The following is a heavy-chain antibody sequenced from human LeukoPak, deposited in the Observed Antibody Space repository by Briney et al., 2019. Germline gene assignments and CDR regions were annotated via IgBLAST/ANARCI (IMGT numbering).Heavy chain of an antibody. CDR1: GGSISSGSYY. D-gene: IGHD6-13*01. J-gene: IGHJ3*02. Sequence: PSETLSLTCTVSGGSISSGSYYWSWIRQPAGKGLEWIGRIYTSGSTNYNPSLKSRVTISVGTSKNQFSLKLSSVTAADTAVYYCARTAAANDAFDIWGQGTMVTVSS. V-gene: IGHV4-61*02. CDR3: ARTAAANDAFDI. CDR2: IYTSGST.